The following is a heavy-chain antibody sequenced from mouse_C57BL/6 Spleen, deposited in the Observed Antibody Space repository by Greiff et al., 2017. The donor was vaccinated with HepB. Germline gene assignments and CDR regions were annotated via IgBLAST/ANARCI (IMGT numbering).Heavy chain of an antibody. J-gene: IGHJ4*01. CDR1: GYSITSGYY. CDR2: ISYDGSN. Sequence: DVKLVESGPGLVKPSQSLSLTCSVTGYSITSGYYWNWIRQFPGNKLEWMGYISYDGSNNYNPSLKNRISITRDTSKNHFFLKLNSVTTEDTATYYCASPPLTGTGAMDYWGQGTSVTVSS. CDR3: ASPPLTGTGAMDY. V-gene: IGHV3-6*01. D-gene: IGHD4-1*01.